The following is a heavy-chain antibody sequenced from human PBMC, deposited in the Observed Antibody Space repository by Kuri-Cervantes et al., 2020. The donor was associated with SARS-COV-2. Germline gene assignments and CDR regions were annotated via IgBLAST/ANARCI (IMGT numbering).Heavy chain of an antibody. CDR3: ARGGSSGTLYY. Sequence: SQTLSLTCAFYGESFSGYYWNWIRQSPGKGLEWIGEVNHRGSTNYNPSLKSRVTISVDTSSKQFSLHLSSVTAADTAVYYCARGGSSGTLYYWGQGTLVTVSS. D-gene: IGHD3-22*01. J-gene: IGHJ4*02. V-gene: IGHV4-34*01. CDR1: GESFSGYY. CDR2: VNHRGST.